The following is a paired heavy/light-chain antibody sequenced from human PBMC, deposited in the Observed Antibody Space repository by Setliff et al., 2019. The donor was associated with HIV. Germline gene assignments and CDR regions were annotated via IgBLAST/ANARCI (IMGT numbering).Heavy chain of an antibody. J-gene: IGHJ4*02. V-gene: IGHV3-48*01. CDR3: ARLRWGAFDF. CDR2: INSNNSTI. D-gene: IGHD3-16*01. CDR1: GFTFNIYT. Sequence: EVQLVDSGGGLVQPGGSLTLSCAASGFTFNIYTMNWVRQAPGKGLERISSINSNNSTIYYGDSVKGRFTISRDNAKNSLFLQMNSLRAEDTAVYYCARLRWGAFDFWGQGTVVTVS.
Light chain of an antibody. CDR2: EGS. V-gene: IGLV2-23*01. Sequence: QSALTQPASVSGSPGQSITISCTGISSDVGSYNPVSWYQHHPGKAPKLMIYEGSKRPSGVSDRFSGSRSGNTASLTISGLQAEDEADYFCCSYGGRSFSVVFGGGTRVTVL. CDR1: SSDVGSYNP. J-gene: IGLJ2*01. CDR3: CSYGGRSFSVV.